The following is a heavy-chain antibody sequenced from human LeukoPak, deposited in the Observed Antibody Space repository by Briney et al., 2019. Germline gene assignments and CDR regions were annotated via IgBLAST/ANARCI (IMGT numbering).Heavy chain of an antibody. CDR2: IRYDGSNK. CDR3: ARDLPHGPTYCSGGSCYSDIVYYYMDV. J-gene: IGHJ6*03. CDR1: GFTFSSYG. Sequence: GGSLRLSCAASGFTFSSYGMHWVRQAPGKGLEWVAFIRYDGSNKYYADSVKGRFTISRDNAKNSLYLQMNSLRAEDTAVYYCARDLPHGPTYCSGGSCYSDIVYYYMDVWGKGTTVTVSS. D-gene: IGHD2-15*01. V-gene: IGHV3-30*02.